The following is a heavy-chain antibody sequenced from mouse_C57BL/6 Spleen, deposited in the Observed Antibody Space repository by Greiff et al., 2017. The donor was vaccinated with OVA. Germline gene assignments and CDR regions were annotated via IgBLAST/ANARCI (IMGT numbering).Heavy chain of an antibody. V-gene: IGHV5-17*01. Sequence: DVMLVESGGGLVKPGGSLKLSCAASGFTFSDYGMHWVRQAPEKGLEWVAYISSGSSTIYYADTVKGRFTISRDNAKNTLFLQMTSLGSEDTAMYYSARGGDAMDYWGQGTSVTVSS. CDR2: ISSGSSTI. J-gene: IGHJ4*01. CDR3: ARGGDAMDY. CDR1: GFTFSDYG.